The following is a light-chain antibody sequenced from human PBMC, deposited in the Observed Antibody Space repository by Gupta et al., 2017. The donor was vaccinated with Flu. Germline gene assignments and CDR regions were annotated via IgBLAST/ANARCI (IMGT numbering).Light chain of an antibody. CDR1: QSLLHSDGENY. CDR3: VQGINLYT. J-gene: IGKJ2*01. V-gene: IGKV2-29*03. CDR2: EAS. Sequence: VTPGQSASISCKSSQSLLHSDGENYLFWYVQRPGQPPQLLIYEASKRFSGVPERYSGGGSGTDFTLQISRVEAEDVGVFYYVQGINLYTFGQGTNLEIK.